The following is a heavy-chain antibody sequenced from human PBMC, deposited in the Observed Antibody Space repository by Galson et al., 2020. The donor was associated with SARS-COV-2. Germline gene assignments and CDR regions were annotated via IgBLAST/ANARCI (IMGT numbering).Heavy chain of an antibody. CDR1: GYTFTSYG. CDR3: AGAILVVPAACRSYYDYGMEV. D-gene: IGHD2-2*01. V-gene: IGHV1-18*01. Sequence: GESLKISCKASGYTFTSYGISWVRQAPGQGLEWMGWISAYNGNTNYAQKLQGRVTMTTDTSTSTAYMELRSLRSDDTAVYYCAGAILVVPAACRSYYDYGMEVWGQGTTVT. J-gene: IGHJ6*02. CDR2: ISAYNGNT.